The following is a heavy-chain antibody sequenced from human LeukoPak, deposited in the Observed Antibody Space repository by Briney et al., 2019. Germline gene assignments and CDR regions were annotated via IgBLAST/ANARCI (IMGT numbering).Heavy chain of an antibody. CDR2: ISGSGGST. CDR3: AEVRFDFDWLSDAFDI. Sequence: GGSLRLSCAASGFTFSSYAMSWVRQAPGKGLEWVSAISGSGGSTYYADSVKGRFTISRDNSKNTLYLQMNSLRAEDTAVYYCAEVRFDFDWLSDAFDIWGQGTMVTVSS. D-gene: IGHD3-9*01. CDR1: GFTFSSYA. J-gene: IGHJ3*02. V-gene: IGHV3-23*01.